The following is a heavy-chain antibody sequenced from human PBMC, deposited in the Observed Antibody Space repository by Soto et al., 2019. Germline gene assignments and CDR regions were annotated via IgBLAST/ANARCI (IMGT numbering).Heavy chain of an antibody. CDR2: IIPILGIA. CDR3: ARDRGTYYYGSGSPLY. V-gene: IGHV1-69*08. D-gene: IGHD3-10*01. Sequence: QVQLVQSGAEVKKPGSSVKVSCKASGGTFSSYTISWVRQAPGQWLEWMGRIIPILGIANYAQKCQGRVTITADKSTSTAYMELSSLRSEDTAVYYCARDRGTYYYGSGSPLYWGQGTLVTVSS. CDR1: GGTFSSYT. J-gene: IGHJ4*02.